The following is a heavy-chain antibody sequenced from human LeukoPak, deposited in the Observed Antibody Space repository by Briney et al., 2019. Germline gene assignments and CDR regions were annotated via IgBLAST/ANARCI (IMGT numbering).Heavy chain of an antibody. D-gene: IGHD6-19*01. CDR3: AKDRGQYSSGWYYFDY. V-gene: IGHV1-69*13. CDR1: RGTFSSYA. Sequence: ASVKVSCKASRGTFSSYAISWVRQAPGQGLEWMGGIIPIFGTANYAQKFQGRVTITADESTSTAYMELSSLRSEDTAVYYCAKDRGQYSSGWYYFDYWGQGTLVTVSS. CDR2: IIPIFGTA. J-gene: IGHJ4*02.